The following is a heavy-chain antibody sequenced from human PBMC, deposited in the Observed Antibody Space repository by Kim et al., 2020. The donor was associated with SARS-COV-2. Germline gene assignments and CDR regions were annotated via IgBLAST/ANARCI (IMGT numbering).Heavy chain of an antibody. CDR1: GFTFSSYW. D-gene: IGHD1-26*01. V-gene: IGHV3-74*01. J-gene: IGHJ4*02. CDR2: INSDGGTT. CDR3: ASRRYTGAYYFFDY. Sequence: GGSLRLSCAASGFTFSSYWMHWVRQAPGKGLVWVSRINSDGGTTSYAYSVKGRFTISRDNAKRTLYLQMNSLRAEDTAVYYCASRRYTGAYYFFDYWGQGTLVTVPS.